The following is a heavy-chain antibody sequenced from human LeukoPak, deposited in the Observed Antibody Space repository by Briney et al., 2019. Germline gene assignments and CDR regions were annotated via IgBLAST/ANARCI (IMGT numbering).Heavy chain of an antibody. CDR3: AKDYDSSGWAAFDI. Sequence: GRSLRLSGGALGFALNSFGMPGVRQGPGEGLEWVAVISYDGSNKYFADSVKGRFTISRDNSKNTLYLQMNSLRAEDTAVYYCAKDYDSSGWAAFDIWGQGTMVTVSS. V-gene: IGHV3-30*18. D-gene: IGHD3-22*01. CDR2: ISYDGSNK. J-gene: IGHJ3*02. CDR1: GFALNSFG.